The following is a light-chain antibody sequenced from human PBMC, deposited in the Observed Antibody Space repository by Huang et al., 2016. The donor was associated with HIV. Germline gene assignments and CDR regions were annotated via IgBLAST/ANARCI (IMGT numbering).Light chain of an antibody. V-gene: IGKV3-11*01. CDR1: QSVRNY. CDR2: DAS. CDR3: QQRSDWPPWT. J-gene: IGKJ1*01. Sequence: EIVLTQSPATLSLSPGERATLSCRASQSVRNYLAWYQQKPGQAPRLLSYDASNRATCTPARFRGSGSGTDFTLTISSLEPEDFAVYYCQQRSDWPPWTFGQGTKVEIK.